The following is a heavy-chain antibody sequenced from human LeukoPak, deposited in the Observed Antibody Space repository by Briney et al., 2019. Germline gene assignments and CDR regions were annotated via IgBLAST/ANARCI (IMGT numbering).Heavy chain of an antibody. CDR1: GFTFGAYY. V-gene: IGHV3-7*03. CDR3: ARESAVGYGSFDY. Sequence: PGGPLRLSCAASGFTFGAYYMSWVRQASGKGLEWVANIRGDGRETFYADSLRGRFSIFRDNARNSVSLQMNSLSAEDTGVYYCARESAVGYGSFDYWGQGTLVTVSS. CDR2: IRGDGRET. J-gene: IGHJ4*02. D-gene: IGHD6-19*01.